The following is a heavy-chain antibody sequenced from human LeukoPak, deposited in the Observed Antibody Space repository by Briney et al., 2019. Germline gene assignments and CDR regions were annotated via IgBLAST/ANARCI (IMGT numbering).Heavy chain of an antibody. CDR3: ARFYYYDFWSGYHPPYFDY. Sequence: GGSLRLSCAASGFTFSSYSMNWVRQAPGKGLEWVSSINSSSSYIYYADSVKGRFTISRDNAKNSLYLQMNSLRAEDTAVYYCARFYYYDFWSGYHPPYFDYWGQGTLVTVSS. J-gene: IGHJ4*02. D-gene: IGHD3-3*01. V-gene: IGHV3-21*01. CDR1: GFTFSSYS. CDR2: INSSSSYI.